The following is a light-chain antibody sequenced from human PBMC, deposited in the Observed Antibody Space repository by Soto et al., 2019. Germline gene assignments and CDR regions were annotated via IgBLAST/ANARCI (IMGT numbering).Light chain of an antibody. J-gene: IGKJ5*01. CDR2: GAS. Sequence: EIVLTQSPGTLSLSPGERATLSCRASQSVSNNYLAWYQQKPGQAPRLLIYGASNRATGIPDRFSGSGSGAVFTPTISRLAPEYFAVYYWQQDGSSGTFGQGTKVEIK. CDR1: QSVSNNY. V-gene: IGKV3-20*01. CDR3: QQDGSSGT.